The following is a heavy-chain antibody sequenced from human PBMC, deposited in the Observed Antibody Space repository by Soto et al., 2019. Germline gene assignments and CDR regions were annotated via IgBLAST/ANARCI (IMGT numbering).Heavy chain of an antibody. CDR1: GFTFSSYW. Sequence: GVSLRLSCAASGFTFSSYWMHWVRQAPGKGLVWVSRISNDGRGTVYADSVKGRFTISRDNAKNTLYLQMNSLRVEDTAVYYCVRDVPHNWFDPWGQGT. V-gene: IGHV3-74*01. J-gene: IGHJ5*02. CDR3: VRDVPHNWFDP. CDR2: ISNDGRGT.